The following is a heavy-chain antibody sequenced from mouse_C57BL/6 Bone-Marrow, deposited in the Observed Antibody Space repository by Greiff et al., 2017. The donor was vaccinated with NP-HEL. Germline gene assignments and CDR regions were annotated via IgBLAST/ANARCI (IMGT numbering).Heavy chain of an antibody. J-gene: IGHJ3*01. CDR2: IDPSDSYT. CDR3: ARELTGKGFAY. Sequence: QVQLQQPGAELVMPGASVKLSCKASGYTFTSYWMHWVKQRPGQGLEWIGEIDPSDSYTNYNQKFKGKSTLTVDKSSSTAYMQLSSLTSEDSAVYYCARELTGKGFAYWGQGTLVTVSA. D-gene: IGHD4-1*01. V-gene: IGHV1-69*01. CDR1: GYTFTSYW.